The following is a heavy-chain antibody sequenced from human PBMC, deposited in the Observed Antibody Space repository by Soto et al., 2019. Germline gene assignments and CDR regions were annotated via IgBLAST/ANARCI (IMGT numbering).Heavy chain of an antibody. CDR1: GFSFSSDS. CDR2: ISSSGSFM. D-gene: IGHD1-7*01. CDR3: ARDPPTGTTLDWADS. V-gene: IGHV3-21*01. J-gene: IGHJ4*02. Sequence: PGGSLRLSCAASGFSFSSDSMGWVRQAPGKGLEWVSSISSSGSFMNYADSVKGRFTISRDNAKNSLYLQMSGLKDEDTAVYYCARDPPTGTTLDWADSWGQGTLVTGSS.